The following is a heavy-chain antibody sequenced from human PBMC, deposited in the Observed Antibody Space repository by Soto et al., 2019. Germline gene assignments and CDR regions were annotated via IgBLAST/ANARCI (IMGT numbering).Heavy chain of an antibody. V-gene: IGHV4-39*01. CDR3: ARQIRIVGATTYSYYYGMDV. CDR2: IYYSWST. CDR1: GGSISSSSSY. J-gene: IGHJ6*02. Sequence: SETLSLTCTVSGGSISSSSSYWGWIRQPPGKGLEWIGSIYYSWSTYYNPSLKSRVTISVDTSKNQFSLKLSSVTAADTAVYYCARQIRIVGATTYSYYYGMDVWGQGTTVTVSS. D-gene: IGHD1-26*01.